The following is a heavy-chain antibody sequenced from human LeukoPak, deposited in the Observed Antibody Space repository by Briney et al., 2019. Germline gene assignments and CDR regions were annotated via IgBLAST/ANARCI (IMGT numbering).Heavy chain of an antibody. Sequence: GGSLRLSCAASGFTLSSFSMHWVRQSPGRGLEYVSAINYKGGTTYHADSVKGRFTISRDNSKNTLYLQMASLRGEDMAVYYCARVGPETAFDYWGQGTLVTVSS. CDR1: GFTLSSFS. J-gene: IGHJ4*02. D-gene: IGHD1-14*01. V-gene: IGHV3-64*02. CDR3: ARVGPETAFDY. CDR2: INYKGGTT.